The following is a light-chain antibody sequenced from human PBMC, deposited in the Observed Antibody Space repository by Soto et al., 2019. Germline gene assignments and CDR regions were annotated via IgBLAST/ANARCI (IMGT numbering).Light chain of an antibody. CDR2: DVS. V-gene: IGLV2-14*01. CDR1: SSDVGGRDH. CDR3: CSYTTTTTGV. Sequence: QSALTQPTSVSGSPGQSITISCTGTSSDVGGRDHVSWYQQHPGKALKLMIYDVSNRPSGVSNRFSGSKSGNTASLTISGLQAEDEADYYCCSYTTTTTGVFGTGTKVTVL. J-gene: IGLJ1*01.